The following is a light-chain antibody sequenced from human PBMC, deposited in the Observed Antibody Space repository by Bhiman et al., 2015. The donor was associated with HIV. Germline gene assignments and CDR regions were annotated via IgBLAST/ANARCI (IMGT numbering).Light chain of an antibody. CDR2: SDS. V-gene: IGLV1-40*01. CDR3: NSYTSSSTWV. J-gene: IGLJ3*02. CDR1: RSNIGANYR. Sequence: QSVLTQPPSLSGAPGQSITISCTGSRSNIGANYRVNWYQQHPQMAPKLLIFSDSERPSGVSNRFSGSKSGTTASLAISGLQAEDEADYYCNSYTSSSTWVFGGGTKLTVL.